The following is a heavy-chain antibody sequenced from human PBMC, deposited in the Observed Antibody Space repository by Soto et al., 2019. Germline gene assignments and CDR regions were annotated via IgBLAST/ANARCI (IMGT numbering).Heavy chain of an antibody. V-gene: IGHV3-30-3*01. CDR2: ISYDGSNK. CDR3: ARGDCSSTSCYLIYNYYYGMDV. CDR1: GFTFSSYA. D-gene: IGHD2-2*01. J-gene: IGHJ6*02. Sequence: GGSLRLSCAASGFTFSSYAMHWVRQAPGKGLEWVAVISYDGSNKYYADSVKGRFTISRDNSKNTLYLQMNSLRAEDTAVYYCARGDCSSTSCYLIYNYYYGMDVWGQGTTVTVSS.